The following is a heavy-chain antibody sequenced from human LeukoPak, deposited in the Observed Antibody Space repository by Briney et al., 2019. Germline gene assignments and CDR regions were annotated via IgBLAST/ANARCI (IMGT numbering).Heavy chain of an antibody. D-gene: IGHD3-10*01. CDR2: VSGKGDET. CDR3: AKGGHYSFFDS. Sequence: GGSLRLSCAASGFTFSSYGMHWVRQAPGKGLEWVSTVSGKGDETFYADSVKGLFTLSRDNSKNTLYLQMNSLRAEDTAVYYCAKGGHYSFFDSWGQGTLVTVSS. J-gene: IGHJ5*01. CDR1: GFTFSSYG. V-gene: IGHV3-23*01.